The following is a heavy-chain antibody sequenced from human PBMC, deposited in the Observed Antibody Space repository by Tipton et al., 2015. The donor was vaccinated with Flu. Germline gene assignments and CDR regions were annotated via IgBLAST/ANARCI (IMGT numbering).Heavy chain of an antibody. D-gene: IGHD6-19*01. CDR3: ARQSAVAGSFDT. CDR1: GDRFNTKW. CDR2: IYPGDSDT. Sequence: VQLVQSGAEVKKPGESLKISCKDSGDRFNTKWIGWVRQMPGKGLEWMGFIYPGDSDTRYSPSFQGQVTISADKSITTAYLQWSSLKTSDTAMYYCARQSAVAGSFDTWGQGALVTVSS. V-gene: IGHV5-51*01. J-gene: IGHJ4*02.